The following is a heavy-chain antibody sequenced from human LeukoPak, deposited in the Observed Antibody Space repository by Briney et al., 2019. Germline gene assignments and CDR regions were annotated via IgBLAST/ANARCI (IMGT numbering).Heavy chain of an antibody. J-gene: IGHJ5*02. CDR1: GYTFTAYY. CDR2: ISAYNGNT. V-gene: IGHV1-18*04. CDR3: ARAGYCSSTSCSYNWFDP. D-gene: IGHD2-2*01. Sequence: ASVKVSCEASGYTFTAYYIHWVRQAPGQGLEWMGWISAYNGNTNYAQKLQGRVTMTTDTSTSTAYMELRSLRSDDTAVYYCARAGYCSSTSCSYNWFDPWGQGTLVTVSS.